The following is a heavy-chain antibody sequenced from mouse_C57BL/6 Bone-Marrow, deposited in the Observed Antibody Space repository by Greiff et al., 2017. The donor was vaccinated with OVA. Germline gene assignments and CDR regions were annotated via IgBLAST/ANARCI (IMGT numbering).Heavy chain of an antibody. J-gene: IGHJ3*01. CDR3: APIYYDYDVTY. CDR2: ISSGSSTI. D-gene: IGHD2-4*01. Sequence: EVQLQESGGGLVKPGGSLKLSCAASGFTFSDYGMHWVRQAPEKGLEWVAYISSGSSTIYYADTVKGRFTISRDNAKNTLFLQMTSLRSEDTAMYYCAPIYYDYDVTYWGQGTLVTVSA. V-gene: IGHV5-17*01. CDR1: GFTFSDYG.